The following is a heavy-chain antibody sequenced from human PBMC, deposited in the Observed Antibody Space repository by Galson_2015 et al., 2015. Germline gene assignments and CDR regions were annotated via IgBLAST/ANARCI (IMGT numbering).Heavy chain of an antibody. CDR2: VSSDSSYI. Sequence: SLRLSCAASGFTFSSYTMNWVRQAPGKGLEWISSVSSDSSYIYYLDSVKGRCTISRDNAKNSLYLQVNSLSVEDTAVYYCARAYRGEYYLDCWGQGTLVTVSS. CDR3: ARAYRGEYYLDC. D-gene: IGHD3-16*01. V-gene: IGHV3-21*01. J-gene: IGHJ4*02. CDR1: GFTFSSYT.